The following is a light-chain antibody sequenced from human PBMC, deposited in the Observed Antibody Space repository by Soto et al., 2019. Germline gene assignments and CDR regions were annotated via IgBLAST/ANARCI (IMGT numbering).Light chain of an antibody. CDR1: SSNIGSNT. Sequence: QSVLTQPPSASGTPGQRVTISCSGSSSNIGSNTVNWYQQLPGTAPKLLIYSNNQRPSGVPDRFSGSKSDTSASLAISGLQSEDEADYYCAAWDDSLNVYVVFGGGTKLTVL. CDR2: SNN. J-gene: IGLJ2*01. V-gene: IGLV1-44*01. CDR3: AAWDDSLNVYVV.